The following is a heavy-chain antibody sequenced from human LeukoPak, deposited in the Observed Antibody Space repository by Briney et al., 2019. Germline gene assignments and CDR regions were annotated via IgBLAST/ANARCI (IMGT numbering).Heavy chain of an antibody. CDR2: IWYDGSNK. CDR1: GFTFSSYG. Sequence: GGSLRLSCAASGFTFSSYGMHWVRQAPGKGLEWVAVIWYDGSNKYYADSVKGRFTISRDNSKNTLYLQMNSLRAEDTAVYYCARDRYSSRLALGYWGQGTLVTVSS. CDR3: ARDRYSSRLALGY. V-gene: IGHV3-33*01. D-gene: IGHD5-18*01. J-gene: IGHJ4*02.